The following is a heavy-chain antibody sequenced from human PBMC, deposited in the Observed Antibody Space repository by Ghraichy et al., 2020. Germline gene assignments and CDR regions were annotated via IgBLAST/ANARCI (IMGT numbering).Heavy chain of an antibody. CDR2: ISGSGGST. Sequence: LSLTCAASGFTFSSYAMSWVRQAPGKGLEWVSAISGSGGSTYYADSVKGRFTISRDNFKNTLYLQMNSLRAEDTAVYYCAKPAPEYYYDSSGYYDYWGQGTLVTVSS. J-gene: IGHJ4*02. D-gene: IGHD3-22*01. CDR1: GFTFSSYA. V-gene: IGHV3-23*01. CDR3: AKPAPEYYYDSSGYYDY.